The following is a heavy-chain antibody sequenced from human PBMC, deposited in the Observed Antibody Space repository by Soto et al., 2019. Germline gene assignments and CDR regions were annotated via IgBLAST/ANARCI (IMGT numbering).Heavy chain of an antibody. CDR2: IIPILAMT. CDR1: GGTFSSYT. J-gene: IGHJ3*02. Sequence: QVQLVQSGAEVKKPGASVKVSCKASGGTFSSYTINWVRQAPGQGLEWMGRIIPILAMTNYAQKFRGRITPLLAMTNYAQKFRGRITITADTSTSTAYMELSSLRSEDTAVYYCARRPYYDILTEHTFDIWGQGTMVTVSS. D-gene: IGHD3-9*01. CDR3: ARRPYYDILTEHTFDI. V-gene: IGHV1-69*02.